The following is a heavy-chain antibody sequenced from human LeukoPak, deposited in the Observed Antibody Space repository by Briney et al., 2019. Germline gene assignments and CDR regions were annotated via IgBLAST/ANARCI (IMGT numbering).Heavy chain of an antibody. CDR1: GYTFSSYE. CDR2: ISSSGSTI. J-gene: IGHJ6*04. Sequence: GGSLRLSCAASGYTFSSYEMNWVRQAPGKGLEWVSYISSSGSTIYYADSVKGRFTISRDNAKNSLYLQMNSLRAEDTAIYYCAELGITMIGGVWGKGTTVTISS. D-gene: IGHD3-10*02. CDR3: AELGITMIGGV. V-gene: IGHV3-48*03.